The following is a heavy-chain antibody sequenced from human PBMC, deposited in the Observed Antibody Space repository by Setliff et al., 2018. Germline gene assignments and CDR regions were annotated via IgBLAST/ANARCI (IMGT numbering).Heavy chain of an antibody. D-gene: IGHD2-15*01. J-gene: IGHJ4*02. CDR2: IIPIFGTA. Sequence: SVKVSCKASGGTFSSYAISWVRQAPGQGLEWMGGIIPIFGTANYAQKFQGGVTITADESTSTAYMELSSLRSEDTAVYYCARDQARYCSGGSCPYFDYWGQGTLVTVSS. CDR1: GGTFSSYA. V-gene: IGHV1-69*13. CDR3: ARDQARYCSGGSCPYFDY.